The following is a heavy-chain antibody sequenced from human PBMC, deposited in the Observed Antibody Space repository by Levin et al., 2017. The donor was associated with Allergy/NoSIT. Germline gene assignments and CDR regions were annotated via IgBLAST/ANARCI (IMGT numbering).Heavy chain of an antibody. Sequence: GGSLRLSCAASGFTFSSYAMSWVRQAPGKGLEWVSAISGSGGSTYYADSVKGRFTISRDNSKNTLYLQMNSLRAEDTAVYYCAKDLRYSSSSTYYYGMDGWGQGTTVTVSS. CDR3: AKDLRYSSSSTYYYGMDG. J-gene: IGHJ6*02. CDR2: ISGSGGST. D-gene: IGHD6-6*01. CDR1: GFTFSSYA. V-gene: IGHV3-23*01.